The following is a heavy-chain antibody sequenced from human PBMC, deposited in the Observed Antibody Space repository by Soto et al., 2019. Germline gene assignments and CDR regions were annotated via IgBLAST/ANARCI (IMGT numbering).Heavy chain of an antibody. Sequence: SVKVSCKASGGTFSSYAISWVRQAPGQGLEWMGGIIPIFGTANYAQKFQGRVTITAEESTSTAYMELSSLRSEDTAVYYCASWGSYYDYVWGSYRSFYYYGRDVWG. CDR1: GGTFSSYA. CDR3: ASWGSYYDYVWGSYRSFYYYGRDV. D-gene: IGHD3-16*02. J-gene: IGHJ6*02. V-gene: IGHV1-69*13. CDR2: IIPIFGTA.